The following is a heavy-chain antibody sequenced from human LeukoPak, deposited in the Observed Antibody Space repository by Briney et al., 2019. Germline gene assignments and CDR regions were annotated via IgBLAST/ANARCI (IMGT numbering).Heavy chain of an antibody. J-gene: IGHJ4*02. CDR3: AKFRYLGTVEPDY. CDR1: GFTFSSYA. V-gene: IGHV3-23*01. CDR2: ISGSGGST. D-gene: IGHD4-11*01. Sequence: SGGSLRLSCAASGFTFSSYAMSWVRQAPGKGLEWVSAISGSGGSTYYADSVKGRFTISRDNSKNTLYLQMNSLRAEDTAVYYCAKFRYLGTVEPDYWGQGTLVTVSS.